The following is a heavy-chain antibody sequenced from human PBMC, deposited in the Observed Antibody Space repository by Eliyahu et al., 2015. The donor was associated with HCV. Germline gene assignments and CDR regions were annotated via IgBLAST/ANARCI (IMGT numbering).Heavy chain of an antibody. CDR3: AGVNPLNTGIPVAGTFDY. J-gene: IGHJ4*02. CDR1: GFTFSSYA. V-gene: IGHV3-23*01. Sequence: EVQLLESGGGLVQPGESLRLSCAASGFTFSSYAMSWVRQAPGKGLEWVSAISGSGGSTYYADSVKGRFTISRDNSKNTLYLQMNSLRAEDTAVYYCAGVNPLNTGIPVAGTFDYWGQGTLVTVSX. D-gene: IGHD6-19*01. CDR2: ISGSGGST.